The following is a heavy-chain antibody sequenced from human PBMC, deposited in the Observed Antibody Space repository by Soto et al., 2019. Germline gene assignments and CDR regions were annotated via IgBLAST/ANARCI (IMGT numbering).Heavy chain of an antibody. J-gene: IGHJ6*03. D-gene: IGHD3-10*01. Sequence: QVQLVQSGPEVKKPGASVKVSCKASGYTFTSHGVSWVRQAPGQGLEWMGWISASNGDTNYAQKLQGRVTVTTDTSTSTAYMELRSLRSEDTAVYSCARMVRGSNIDYYPYIDVWGKGTTVTVSS. CDR2: ISASNGDT. V-gene: IGHV1-18*01. CDR1: GYTFTSHG. CDR3: ARMVRGSNIDYYPYIDV.